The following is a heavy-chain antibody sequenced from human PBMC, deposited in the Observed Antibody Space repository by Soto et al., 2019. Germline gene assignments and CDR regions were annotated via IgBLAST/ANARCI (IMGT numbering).Heavy chain of an antibody. CDR1: GLSLTNGRLG. V-gene: IGHV2-26*01. CDR3: ALIKDCSRTDCYLASFDP. Sequence: LVNPTETLTLTCTVSGLSLTNGRLGVSWIRQPPGKALEWLAHIFSNDDKSYSTSLKSRLTISKDISRSQVVLTMTNMDPVDSATYYCALIKDCSRTDCYLASFDPWGQGTLVTVYS. CDR2: IFSNDDK. D-gene: IGHD2-2*01. J-gene: IGHJ5*02.